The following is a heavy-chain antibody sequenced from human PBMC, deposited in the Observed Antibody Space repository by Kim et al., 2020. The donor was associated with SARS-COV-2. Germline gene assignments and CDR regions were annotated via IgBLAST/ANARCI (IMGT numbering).Heavy chain of an antibody. D-gene: IGHD4-17*01. J-gene: IGHJ5*02. CDR3: ARHRDYGDYRLWWFDP. Sequence: SETLSLTCTVSGGSISSSSYYWGWIRQPPGKGLEWIGSIYYSGSTYYNPSLKSRVTISVDTSKNQFSLKLSSVTAADTAVYYCARHRDYGDYRLWWFDPWGQGTLVTVSS. CDR2: IYYSGST. CDR1: GGSISSSSYY. V-gene: IGHV4-39*01.